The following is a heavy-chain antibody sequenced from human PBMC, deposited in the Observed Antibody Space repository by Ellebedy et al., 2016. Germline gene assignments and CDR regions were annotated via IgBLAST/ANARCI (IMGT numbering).Heavy chain of an antibody. Sequence: GGSLRLSCAASGFTFSSYWMSRVRQAPGKGLEWVGLIRTKGDGGTTEYAASVKGRFTISRDDSKSIAYLQMNSLTTEDTAVYYCSRTNCSGGTCFDYWGQGTLVTVSS. CDR3: SRTNCSGGTCFDY. CDR1: GFTFSSYW. CDR2: IRTKGDGGTT. V-gene: IGHV3-49*04. J-gene: IGHJ4*02. D-gene: IGHD2-15*01.